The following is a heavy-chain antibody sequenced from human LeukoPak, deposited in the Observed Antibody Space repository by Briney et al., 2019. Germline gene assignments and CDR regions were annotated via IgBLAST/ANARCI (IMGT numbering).Heavy chain of an antibody. J-gene: IGHJ4*02. CDR2: INPSGGRT. V-gene: IGHV1-46*01. CDR1: GYTFTSYY. Sequence: ASVKVSCKASGYTFTSYYLHWVRQAPGHGLEWKGVINPSGGRTSYAPKFQGRVTMSRDMSTSTVHMELGSLRSEGTAVYYCARDPKDDSSGYYYFDYWGQGTLVTVSS. D-gene: IGHD3-22*01. CDR3: ARDPKDDSSGYYYFDY.